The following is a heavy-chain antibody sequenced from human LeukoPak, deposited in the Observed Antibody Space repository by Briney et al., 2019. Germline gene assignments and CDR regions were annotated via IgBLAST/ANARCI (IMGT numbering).Heavy chain of an antibody. D-gene: IGHD4-17*01. J-gene: IGHJ4*02. CDR2: ISGSGSST. CDR3: AKDPYYYGDYGY. Sequence: PGGSLRLSCAAFGFTFSSYAMSWVRQAPGRGLQWVSAISGSGSSTYYADSVKGRFTISRDSSKNTLYLQMSSLRAEDTAVYYCAKDPYYYGDYGYWGQGTLVTVSS. CDR1: GFTFSSYA. V-gene: IGHV3-23*01.